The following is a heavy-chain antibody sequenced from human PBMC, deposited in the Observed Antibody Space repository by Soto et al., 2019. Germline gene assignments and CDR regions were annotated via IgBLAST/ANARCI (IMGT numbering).Heavy chain of an antibody. D-gene: IGHD2-2*01. V-gene: IGHV2-5*02. CDR3: AHGSCTSADCYPNPYLDY. CDR1: GFSLSTSAEG. CDR2: IYWDGDE. Sequence: QITLKESGPTLVKPTQTLTLTCTFSGFSLSTSAEGVGWIRQPPRKALEWLALIYWDGDERYSPSLKSRLTITKDTSKNQVVLTMTNMDPADTATYSCAHGSCTSADCYPNPYLDYWGQGILVTVSS. J-gene: IGHJ4*02.